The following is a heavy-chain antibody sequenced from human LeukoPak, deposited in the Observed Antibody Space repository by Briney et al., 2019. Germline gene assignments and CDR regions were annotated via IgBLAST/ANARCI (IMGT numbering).Heavy chain of an antibody. J-gene: IGHJ4*02. Sequence: GGSLRLSCAASGFTFSSYAMSWVRQAPGKGLEWVSAFSGSGGSTYYADSVKGRFTISRDNAKNSLYLQMNSLRDEDTAVYYCAKRAGAYDSSGYYWDYWGQGTLVTVSS. V-gene: IGHV3-23*01. CDR1: GFTFSSYA. CDR3: AKRAGAYDSSGYYWDY. D-gene: IGHD3-22*01. CDR2: FSGSGGST.